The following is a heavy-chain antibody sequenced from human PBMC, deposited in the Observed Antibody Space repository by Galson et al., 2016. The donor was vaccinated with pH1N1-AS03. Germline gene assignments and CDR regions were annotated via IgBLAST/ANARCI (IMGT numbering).Heavy chain of an antibody. J-gene: IGHJ5*01. D-gene: IGHD3-3*01. CDR2: IYPGDSDT. CDR3: ARSRYNFWSGSDS. Sequence: QSGAEVKKPGESLKISCKGSGYSFTSYWIGWVRQMPGKGLEWMGIIYPGDSDTRYSPSFQGQVTISADKSISTAYLQWSSLKAADTAVYYCARSRYNFWSGSDSWGQGTLVTVSS. V-gene: IGHV5-51*03. CDR1: GYSFTSYW.